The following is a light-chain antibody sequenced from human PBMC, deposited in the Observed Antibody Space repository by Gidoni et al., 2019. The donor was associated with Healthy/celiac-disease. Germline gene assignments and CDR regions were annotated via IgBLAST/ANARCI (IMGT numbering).Light chain of an antibody. Sequence: QSVLTQPPSVSAAPGQKVTISCSGSSSNIGNNYVSWYQQLPGTAPKLLIYDNNKRPSGIPDRFSGSKSGTSATLGITGLQTGDEADYYCGTWDSSLSAFRVFGTGTKVTVL. J-gene: IGLJ1*01. CDR1: SSNIGNNY. CDR2: DNN. CDR3: GTWDSSLSAFRV. V-gene: IGLV1-51*01.